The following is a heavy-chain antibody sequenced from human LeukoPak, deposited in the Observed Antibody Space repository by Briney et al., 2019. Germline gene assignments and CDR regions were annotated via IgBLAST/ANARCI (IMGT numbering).Heavy chain of an antibody. V-gene: IGHV3-21*01. CDR3: ARVLAAAAPYFDY. CDR2: ISSSSSYI. D-gene: IGHD6-13*01. Sequence: GGSLRLSCAASGFTFSSYSMNWVRQAPGKGLEWVSSISSSSSYIYYADSVKGRFTISRDNAKNSLYLQMNSLRAEDTAVYYCARVLAAAAPYFDYWGQGTLVTVSS. CDR1: GFTFSSYS. J-gene: IGHJ4*02.